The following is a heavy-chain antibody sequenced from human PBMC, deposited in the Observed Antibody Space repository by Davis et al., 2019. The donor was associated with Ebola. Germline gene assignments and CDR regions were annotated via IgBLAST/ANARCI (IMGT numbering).Heavy chain of an antibody. CDR1: GVSITTYF. Sequence: PSETLSLTCTLSGVSITTYFWSWIRQPPGKGLEWVGYIHHSGSANSNPSLKSRVTFPIDTSKTQVSLKLTSVTAADTAVYYCARDTRPCGGDCYDDTFDMWGQGTMVIVSS. V-gene: IGHV4-59*12. D-gene: IGHD2-21*01. J-gene: IGHJ3*02. CDR2: IHHSGSA. CDR3: ARDTRPCGGDCYDDTFDM.